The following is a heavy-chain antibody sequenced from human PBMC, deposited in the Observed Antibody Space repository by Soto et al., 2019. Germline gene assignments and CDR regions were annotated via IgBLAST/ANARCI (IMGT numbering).Heavy chain of an antibody. Sequence: GSLRLSCAASGFKFSDYWMSWVRQAPGKGLEWVGNIKHDTSEAHYADSVKGRFTITRDNIKNFLFLQMNGLRSDDTASYYCARDGLLFSGPYRPSRFDYWGLGTLVTAPQ. CDR2: IKHDTSEA. D-gene: IGHD3-16*02. CDR3: ARDGLLFSGPYRPSRFDY. J-gene: IGHJ4*02. CDR1: GFKFSDYW. V-gene: IGHV3-7*03.